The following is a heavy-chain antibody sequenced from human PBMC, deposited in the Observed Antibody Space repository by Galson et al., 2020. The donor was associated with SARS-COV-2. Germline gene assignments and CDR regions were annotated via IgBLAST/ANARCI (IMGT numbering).Heavy chain of an antibody. V-gene: IGHV4-59*08. CDR1: GSMSDYS. D-gene: IGHD3-22*01. CDR2: IRSSGRT. J-gene: IGHJ3*02. Sequence: SETLSLTCTITGSMSDYSSSWIRHSPGRGLEWIAYIRSSGRTNYNASLKRRITISVDTSRNQFYLRMTSMTAADTALYYCARHSKYDRDGYQDAFDIGGQGTVVTVSS. CDR3: ARHSKYDRDGYQDAFDI.